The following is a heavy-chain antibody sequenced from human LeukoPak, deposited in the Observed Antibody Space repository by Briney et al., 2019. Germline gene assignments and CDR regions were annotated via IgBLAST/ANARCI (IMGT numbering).Heavy chain of an antibody. CDR2: IYYSGST. J-gene: IGHJ4*02. CDR3: ARVHRDSSSSCFDY. V-gene: IGHV4-39*07. Sequence: PSETLSLTCTVSGGSISSSSYHWGWIRQPPGKGLEWIGSIYYSGSTYYNPSLKSRVTISVDTSKNQFSLKLSSVTAADTAVYYCARVHRDSSSSCFDYWGQGTLVTVSS. CDR1: GGSISSSSYH. D-gene: IGHD6-6*01.